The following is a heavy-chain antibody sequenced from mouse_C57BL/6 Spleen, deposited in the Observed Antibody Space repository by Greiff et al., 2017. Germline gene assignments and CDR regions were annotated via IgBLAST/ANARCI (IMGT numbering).Heavy chain of an antibody. J-gene: IGHJ4*01. CDR1: GYSITSGYY. Sequence: VQLKESGPGLVKPSQSLSLTCSVTGYSITSGYYWNWIRQFPGNKLEWMGYINYDGSNNYNPSLKNRISITRDTSKNQFFLKLNSVTTEDTATYYCARSDPYAMDYWGQGTSVTVSS. CDR3: ARSDPYAMDY. CDR2: INYDGSN. V-gene: IGHV3-6*01. D-gene: IGHD2-13*01.